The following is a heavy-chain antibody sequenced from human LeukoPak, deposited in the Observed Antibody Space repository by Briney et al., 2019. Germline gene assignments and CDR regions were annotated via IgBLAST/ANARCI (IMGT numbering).Heavy chain of an antibody. CDR3: AKGGYCSGGTCYVLNAFDI. CDR2: INSSGSPI. D-gene: IGHD2-15*01. J-gene: IGHJ3*02. V-gene: IGHV3-48*03. CDR1: GLTLGSFE. Sequence: QSGGSLRLSCEAFGLTLGSFEVNWVRQAPGKGLEWVSYINSSGSPIYYADSVKGRFTISRDNAKNSLYLQMNSLRAEDTAIYYCAKGGYCSGGTCYVLNAFDIWGQGTMVTVSS.